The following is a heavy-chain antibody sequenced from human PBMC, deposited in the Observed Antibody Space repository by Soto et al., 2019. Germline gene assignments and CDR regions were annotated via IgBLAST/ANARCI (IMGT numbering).Heavy chain of an antibody. CDR3: AREYCSGGSCYSDYYYYYMDV. D-gene: IGHD2-15*01. V-gene: IGHV1-18*01. CDR2: ISAYNGNT. Sequence: ASVKVSCKASGYTFTSYGISWVRQAPGQGLEWVGWISAYNGNTNYAQKLQGRVTMTTDTSTSTAYMELRSLRSDDTAVYYCAREYCSGGSCYSDYYYYYMDVWGKGTTVTVSS. CDR1: GYTFTSYG. J-gene: IGHJ6*03.